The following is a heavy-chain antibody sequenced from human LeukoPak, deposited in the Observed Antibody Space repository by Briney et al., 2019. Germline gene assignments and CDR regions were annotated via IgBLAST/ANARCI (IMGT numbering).Heavy chain of an antibody. CDR3: ARLTLTGSLN. D-gene: IGHD7-27*01. J-gene: IGHJ4*02. CDR1: GGSFSGYY. CDR2: VNHSGST. Sequence: SETLSLTCAVYGGSFSGYYWSWIRQPPGKGLEWIGEVNHSGSTNYNPSLKSRVTISVDTSKNQFSLKLSSVTAADTAVYYCARLTLTGSLNWGQGTLVTVSS. V-gene: IGHV4-34*01.